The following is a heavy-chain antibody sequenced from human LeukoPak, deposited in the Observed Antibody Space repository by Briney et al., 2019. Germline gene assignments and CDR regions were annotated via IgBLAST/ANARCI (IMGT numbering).Heavy chain of an antibody. Sequence: GGSLRLSCAVSGITLSNHGMSWVRQAPGKGLECVAGISDSGGSPNYADSVKGRFTISRDNPKNTLHLQMNSLRAEDTAVYFCAKRGVVIRVILVGFHKEAYYFDSWGQGALVTVSS. J-gene: IGHJ4*02. D-gene: IGHD3-22*01. CDR2: ISDSGGSP. CDR1: GITLSNHG. V-gene: IGHV3-23*01. CDR3: AKRGVVIRVILVGFHKEAYYFDS.